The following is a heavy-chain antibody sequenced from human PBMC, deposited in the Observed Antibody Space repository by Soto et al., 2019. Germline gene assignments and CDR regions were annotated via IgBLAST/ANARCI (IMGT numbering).Heavy chain of an antibody. CDR2: IYYSGST. Sequence: ETRCLTCTGSAGFIIRSSYYWVWLRQPPGKGLEWIGSIYYSGSTYYNPSLKSRVTISVDTSKNQFSLKLSSVTAADTAVYYCARHLLRGYSGYDLDVSPHFDYCGQGTLVTVS. V-gene: IGHV4-39*01. D-gene: IGHD5-12*01. J-gene: IGHJ4*02. CDR3: ARHLLRGYSGYDLDVSPHFDY. CDR1: AGFIIRSSYY.